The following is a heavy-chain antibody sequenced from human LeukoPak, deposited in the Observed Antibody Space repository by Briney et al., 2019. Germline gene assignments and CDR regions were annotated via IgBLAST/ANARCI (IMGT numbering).Heavy chain of an antibody. Sequence: GGSLRLSCAASGFTFSSYDIHWVRQATGKGLEWVSGIGTAGEIYYPGSVKGRFTISRENAKNSLYLQMNSLRAGDTAVYYCARVGCSSTSCYDAFDIWGQGTMVTVSS. CDR3: ARVGCSSTSCYDAFDI. CDR2: IGTAGEI. D-gene: IGHD2-2*01. CDR1: GFTFSSYD. J-gene: IGHJ3*02. V-gene: IGHV3-13*01.